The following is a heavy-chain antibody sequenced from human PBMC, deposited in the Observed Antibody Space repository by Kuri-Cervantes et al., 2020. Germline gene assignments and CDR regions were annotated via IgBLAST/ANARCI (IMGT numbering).Heavy chain of an antibody. CDR3: AREEVVLFDYYGMDV. Sequence: ETLSLTCAASGFTFSSYWMHWVRQAPGKGLVWVSRINSDGSSTSYADSVMGRFTISRDNAKNTLYLQMNSLRAEDTAVYYCAREEVVLFDYYGMDVWGQGTTVTVSS. CDR1: GFTFSSYW. J-gene: IGHJ6*02. V-gene: IGHV3-74*01. CDR2: INSDGSST. D-gene: IGHD2-15*01.